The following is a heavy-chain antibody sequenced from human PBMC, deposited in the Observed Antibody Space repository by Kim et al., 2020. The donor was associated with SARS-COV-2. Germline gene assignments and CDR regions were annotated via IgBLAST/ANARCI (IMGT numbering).Heavy chain of an antibody. CDR3: ARVANWNYGHLATFDY. Sequence: SETLSLTCTVSGGSISSGDYYWSWIRQPPGKGLEWIGYIYYSGSTYYNPSLKSRVTISVDTSKNQFSLKLSSVTAADTAVYYCARVANWNYGHLATFDYWGQGTLVTVSS. D-gene: IGHD1-7*01. CDR2: IYYSGST. V-gene: IGHV4-30-4*01. CDR1: GGSISSGDYY. J-gene: IGHJ4*02.